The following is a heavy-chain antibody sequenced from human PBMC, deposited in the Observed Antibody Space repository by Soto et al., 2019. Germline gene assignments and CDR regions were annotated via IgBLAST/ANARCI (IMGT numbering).Heavy chain of an antibody. CDR3: ARGAQGFFPASGIYFYFDH. D-gene: IGHD3-22*01. CDR1: GYTFSDYY. Sequence: ASVKVSCKAGGYTFSDYYIQWVGWVHPDSGGTNVAQAFQDRVTMTADTSITTAYMDLAGLRPDDTAIFYCARGAQGFFPASGIYFYFDHWGQGTPVTVSS. V-gene: IGHV1-2*02. CDR2: VHPDSGGT. J-gene: IGHJ4*02.